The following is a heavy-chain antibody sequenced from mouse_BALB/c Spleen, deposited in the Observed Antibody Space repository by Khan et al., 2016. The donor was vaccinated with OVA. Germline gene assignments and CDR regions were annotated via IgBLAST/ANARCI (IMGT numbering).Heavy chain of an antibody. Sequence: QVQLKQSGAELARPGASVKMSCKASDYTFTSYTIHWIKKRPGQGLEWIGYINPSNGYTNYNQKFKDKATLTTDKSSTTAYLQLSSLTSDDSAVYNCVRDGAYHRNDGWFAYWGQGTLVTGSA. CDR3: VRDGAYHRNDGWFAY. CDR2: INPSNGYT. V-gene: IGHV1-4*01. D-gene: IGHD2-14*01. J-gene: IGHJ3*01. CDR1: DYTFTSYT.